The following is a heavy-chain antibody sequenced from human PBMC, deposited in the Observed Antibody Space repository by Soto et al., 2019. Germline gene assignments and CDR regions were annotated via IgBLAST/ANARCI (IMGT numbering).Heavy chain of an antibody. CDR2: IIPIFGTA. J-gene: IGHJ4*02. V-gene: IGHV1-69*13. Sequence: SVKVSCKASGGTFSSYAISWVRQAPGQGLEWMGGIIPIFGTANYAQKFQGRVTITADESTSTAYMELSSLRSEDTAVYYCAREPGDSSGYYPRPFDYWGQGTLVTVSS. CDR1: GGTFSSYA. D-gene: IGHD3-22*01. CDR3: AREPGDSSGYYPRPFDY.